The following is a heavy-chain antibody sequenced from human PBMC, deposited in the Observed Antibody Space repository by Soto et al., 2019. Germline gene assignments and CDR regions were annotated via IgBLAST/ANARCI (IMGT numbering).Heavy chain of an antibody. Sequence: ASVKVSCKASGYTFTNYGITWVRQAPGQGLEWMGWISAYNGDTHYTQRLQGRVTMTTDTSTSTAYMELRGLRSDDTAVYYCARLRQLVGYFYYNIALCLQGTMVT. J-gene: IGHJ6*03. CDR3: ARLRQLVGYFYYNIAL. CDR1: GYTFTNYG. D-gene: IGHD6-6*01. CDR2: ISAYNGDT. V-gene: IGHV1-18*01.